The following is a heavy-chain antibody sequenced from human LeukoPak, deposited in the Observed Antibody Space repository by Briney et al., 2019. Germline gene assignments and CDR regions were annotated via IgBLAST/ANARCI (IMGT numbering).Heavy chain of an antibody. Sequence: PSETLSLTCTVSGGSISSYYWSWIRQPPGKGLEWIGYIYYSGSTNYNPSLKSRVTISVDTSKNQFSLKLSSVTAADTAVYYCARGGAWDYWGQGTLVTVSS. J-gene: IGHJ4*02. V-gene: IGHV4-59*12. D-gene: IGHD1-26*01. CDR2: IYYSGST. CDR1: GGSISSYY. CDR3: ARGGAWDY.